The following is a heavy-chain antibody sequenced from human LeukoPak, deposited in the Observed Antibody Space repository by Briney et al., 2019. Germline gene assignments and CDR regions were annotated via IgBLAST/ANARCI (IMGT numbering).Heavy chain of an antibody. V-gene: IGHV3-23*01. CDR3: AKKGGYYYDSSGYCPN. J-gene: IGHJ4*02. CDR1: GFTFSSYA. CDR2: ISGSGGST. Sequence: GGSLRLSCAASGFTFSSYAMSWVRQAPGKGLEWVSAISGSGGSTYYADSVKGRFTISRDNSKNTLYLQMNSLRAEDTAVYYCAKKGGYYYDSSGYCPNWGQGTLVTVSS. D-gene: IGHD3-22*01.